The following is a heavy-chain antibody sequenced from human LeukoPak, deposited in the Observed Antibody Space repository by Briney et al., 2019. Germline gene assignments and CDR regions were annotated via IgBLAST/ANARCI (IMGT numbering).Heavy chain of an antibody. D-gene: IGHD6-19*01. V-gene: IGHV1-8*01. CDR1: GYTFTSYD. CDR3: ARDLRYSSGWSASGMDV. Sequence: GASVKVSRKASGYTFTSYDINWVRQATGQGREWMGWMNPNSGNTGYAQKFQGRVTMTRNTSISTAYMELSSLRSEDTAVYYCARDLRYSSGWSASGMDVWGKGTTVTISS. J-gene: IGHJ6*03. CDR2: MNPNSGNT.